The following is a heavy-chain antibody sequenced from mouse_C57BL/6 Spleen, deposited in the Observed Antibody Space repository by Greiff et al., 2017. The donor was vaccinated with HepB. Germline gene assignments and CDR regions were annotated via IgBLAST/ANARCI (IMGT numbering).Heavy chain of an antibody. CDR1: GFTFSDYY. V-gene: IGHV5-12*01. CDR2: ISNGGGST. D-gene: IGHD2-5*01. Sequence: DVKLVESGGGLVQPGGSLKLSCAASGFTFSDYYMYWVRQTPEKRLEWVAYISNGGGSTYYPDTVKGRFTISRDNAKNTLYLQMSRLKSEDTAMYYCARHYSNSHYYAMDYWGQGPSVTVSS. CDR3: ARHYSNSHYYAMDY. J-gene: IGHJ4*01.